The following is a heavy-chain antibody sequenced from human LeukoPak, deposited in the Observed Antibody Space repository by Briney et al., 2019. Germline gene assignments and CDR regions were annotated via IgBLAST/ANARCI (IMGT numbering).Heavy chain of an antibody. J-gene: IGHJ3*02. CDR2: NYNSGTT. D-gene: IGHD6-13*01. V-gene: IGHV4-59*01. Sequence: SETLSLTCAVSGGSISSYYWSWIRQPPGKGLEWIGYNYNSGTTNYNPSLKSRVTVSVDRSKNQFSLRLTSVTAADTAVYYCARYSSSLNPDAFDIWGQGTMVTVSS. CDR3: ARYSSSLNPDAFDI. CDR1: GGSISSYY.